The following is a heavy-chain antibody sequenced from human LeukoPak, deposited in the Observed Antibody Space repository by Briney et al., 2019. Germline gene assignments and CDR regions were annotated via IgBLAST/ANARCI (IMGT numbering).Heavy chain of an antibody. J-gene: IGHJ4*02. CDR2: ISGGGGST. V-gene: IGHV3-23*01. CDR3: AKEYGSGSYFVDY. Sequence: PGGSLRLSCAASGFLFSSYAMSWARQAPGEGLEWVSGISGGGGSTYNADSVKRRFTISRDNSKTTLYLQMNSRRAEETAIYYCAKEYGSGSYFVDYWGQGNLVTVSS. D-gene: IGHD3-10*01. CDR1: GFLFSSYA.